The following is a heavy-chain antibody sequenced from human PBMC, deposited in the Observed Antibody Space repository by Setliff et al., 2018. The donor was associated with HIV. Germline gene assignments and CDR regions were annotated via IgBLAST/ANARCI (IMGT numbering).Heavy chain of an antibody. V-gene: IGHV1-8*02. CDR1: RYTFSNYD. CDR2: TNPISDHR. D-gene: IGHD3-9*01. CDR3: ASGCLIGGSGPCRNFEF. Sequence: ASVKVSCKASRYTFSNYDVNWVRQATGQGLEWMAWTNPISDHRGYAQKFQGRLTMTKDTSTSTVYMELSSLKSDDTAVYYCASGCLIGGSGPCRNFEFWGQGTLVTVSS. J-gene: IGHJ4*02.